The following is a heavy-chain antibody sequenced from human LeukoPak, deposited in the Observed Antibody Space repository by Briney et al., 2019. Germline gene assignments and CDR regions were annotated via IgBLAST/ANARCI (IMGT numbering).Heavy chain of an antibody. Sequence: SETLSLTCTISGGSISSYYWSWIRQPPGKGLEWIGSIYHSGSTYYNPSLKSRVTISVDTSKNQFSLKLSSVTAADTAVYYCARMASNSGGYYWGQGTLVTVSS. J-gene: IGHJ4*02. CDR3: ARMASNSGGYY. CDR2: IYHSGST. CDR1: GGSISSYY. D-gene: IGHD1-26*01. V-gene: IGHV4-59*08.